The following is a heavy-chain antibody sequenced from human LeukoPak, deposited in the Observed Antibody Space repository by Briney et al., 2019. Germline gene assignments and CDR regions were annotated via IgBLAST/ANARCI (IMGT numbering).Heavy chain of an antibody. CDR1: GFTFSSYA. Sequence: PGGSLRLSCAVSGFTFSSYAMSWVRQAPGKGLEWVSAISGSGGSTYYADSVKGRFTISRDNSKNTLYLQMNSLRAEDTAVYYCAKWHSSSWYLRTWGQGTLVTVSS. CDR3: AKWHSSSWYLRT. J-gene: IGHJ4*02. CDR2: ISGSGGST. D-gene: IGHD6-13*01. V-gene: IGHV3-23*01.